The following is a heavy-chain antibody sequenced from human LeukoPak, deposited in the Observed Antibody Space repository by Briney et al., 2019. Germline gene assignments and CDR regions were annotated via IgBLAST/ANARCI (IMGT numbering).Heavy chain of an antibody. J-gene: IGHJ5*02. CDR3: ARWGRQQQKNNWFDP. V-gene: IGHV3-21*06. CDR2: ISSGSSYT. D-gene: IGHD3-16*01. CDR1: GFTFSTFN. Sequence: GGSLRLSCAASGFTFSTFNMHWVRQAPGKGLEWVSSISSGSSYTYYADSVKGRFTISRDNAKNSLYLRMSSLRVEDTAVYYCARWGRQQQKNNWFDPWGQGTLVSVSS.